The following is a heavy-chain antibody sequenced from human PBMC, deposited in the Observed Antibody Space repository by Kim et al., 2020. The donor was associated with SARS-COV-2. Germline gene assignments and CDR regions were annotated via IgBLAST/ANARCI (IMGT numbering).Heavy chain of an antibody. J-gene: IGHJ4*02. CDR2: IYYSGST. D-gene: IGHD3-10*01. V-gene: IGHV4-39*01. Sequence: SETLSLTCTVSGGSISSSSYYWGWIRQPPGKGLEWIGSIYYSGSTYYNPSLKSRVTISVDTSKNQFSLKLSSVTAADTAVYYCARLECHMVRGVIRPFYFDDWGQGTLGTVSS. CDR3: ARLECHMVRGVIRPFYFDD. CDR1: GGSISSSSYY.